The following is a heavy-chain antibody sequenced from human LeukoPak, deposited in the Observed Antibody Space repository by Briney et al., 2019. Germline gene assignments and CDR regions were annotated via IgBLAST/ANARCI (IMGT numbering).Heavy chain of an antibody. CDR3: AKGAGITMVRGVTYYFDY. D-gene: IGHD3-10*01. CDR2: ISYDGSNK. CDR1: GFTFSSYA. Sequence: GGSLRLSCAASGFTFSSYAMHWVRQAPGKGLERVAVISYDGSNKYYADSVKGRFTISRDNSKNTLYLQMNSLRAEDTAVYYCAKGAGITMVRGVTYYFDYWGQGTLVTVSS. J-gene: IGHJ4*02. V-gene: IGHV3-30-3*01.